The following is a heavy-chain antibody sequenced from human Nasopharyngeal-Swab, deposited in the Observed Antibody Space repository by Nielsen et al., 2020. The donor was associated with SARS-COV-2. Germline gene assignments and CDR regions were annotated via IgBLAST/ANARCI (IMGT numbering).Heavy chain of an antibody. CDR3: ARAPPGVVFGVVTAIVAFDI. D-gene: IGHD2-21*02. CDR2: IYYSGST. Sequence: SETLSLTCTVSGGSISSYYWSWIRQPPGKGLEWIGYIYYSGSTNYNPSLKSRATISVDTSKNQFSLKLSSVTAADTAVYYCARAPPGVVFGVVTAIVAFDIWGQGTMVTVSS. J-gene: IGHJ3*02. CDR1: GGSISSYY. V-gene: IGHV4-59*01.